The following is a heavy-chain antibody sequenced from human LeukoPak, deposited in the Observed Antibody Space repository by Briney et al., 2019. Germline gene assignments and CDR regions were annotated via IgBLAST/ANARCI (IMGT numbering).Heavy chain of an antibody. Sequence: SETLSLTCNVSWASMSSNYWSWIRQPPGKGLEWIGYIYHSGNTNYSPSLESRVTMSVDESKNQFSLRVHFVSAADTAVYYWASTHRAAVAGRFDSWGQGTLVTVSS. CDR1: WASMSSNY. D-gene: IGHD6-19*01. J-gene: IGHJ4*02. CDR2: IYHSGNT. V-gene: IGHV4-4*09. CDR3: ASTHRAAVAGRFDS.